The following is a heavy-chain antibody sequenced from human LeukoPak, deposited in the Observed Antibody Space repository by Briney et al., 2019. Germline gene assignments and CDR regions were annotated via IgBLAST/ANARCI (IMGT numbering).Heavy chain of an antibody. Sequence: AGGSLRLSCAASGFAFSNAWMSWVRQAPGKGLEGVGRIKSKTDGGTTDYAAPVKGRFTISRDDSKNTLYLQMNSLKTEDTAVYYCTTGYCSRTSCYYFDYWGQGTLVTVSS. J-gene: IGHJ4*02. CDR3: TTGYCSRTSCYYFDY. D-gene: IGHD2-2*01. V-gene: IGHV3-15*01. CDR2: IKSKTDGGTT. CDR1: GFAFSNAW.